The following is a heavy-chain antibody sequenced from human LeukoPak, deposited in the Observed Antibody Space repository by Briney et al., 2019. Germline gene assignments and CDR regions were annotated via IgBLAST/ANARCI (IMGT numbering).Heavy chain of an antibody. CDR3: ARDLRTMIVVYYFDY. V-gene: IGHV1-2*02. J-gene: IGHJ4*02. D-gene: IGHD3-22*01. CDR1: GYTSTGYY. Sequence: ASVKVSCKASGYTSTGYYMHWVRQAPGRGLEWMGWINPNSGGTNYAQKFQGRVTMTRDTSISTAYMELSRLRSDDTAVYYCARDLRTMIVVYYFDYWGQGTLVTVSS. CDR2: INPNSGGT.